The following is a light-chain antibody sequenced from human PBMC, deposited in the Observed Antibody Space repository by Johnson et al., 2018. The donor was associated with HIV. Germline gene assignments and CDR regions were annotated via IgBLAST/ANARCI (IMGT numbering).Light chain of an antibody. CDR3: GTWDSSLSAGV. CDR2: ENN. CDR1: SSNVGNNY. J-gene: IGLJ1*01. V-gene: IGLV1-51*02. Sequence: QSVLSQPPSVSAAPGQKVTIYCSGSSSNVGNNYVSWYQQLPGTAPKLLIYENNKRPSGIPDRFSGSKSGTSATLGITGLQTGDEAGYYCGTWDSSLSAGVFGTVTKVTFL.